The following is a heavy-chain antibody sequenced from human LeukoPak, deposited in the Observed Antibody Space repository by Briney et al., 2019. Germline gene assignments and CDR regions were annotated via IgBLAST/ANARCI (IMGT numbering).Heavy chain of an antibody. CDR1: GYTFTSYG. CDR2: ISAYNGNT. V-gene: IGHV1-18*01. CDR3: ARQMFYYGSGSYLIAY. J-gene: IGHJ4*02. Sequence: ASVKVSCKASGYTFTSYGISWVRQAPGQGLEWMGWISAYNGNTNYAQKLQGRVTMTTDTSTSTAYMELRSLRSDDTAVYYCARQMFYYGSGSYLIAYWGQGTLVTVSS. D-gene: IGHD3-10*01.